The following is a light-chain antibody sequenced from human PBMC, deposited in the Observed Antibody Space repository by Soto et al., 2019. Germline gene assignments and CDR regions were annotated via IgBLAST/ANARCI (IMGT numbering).Light chain of an antibody. V-gene: IGLV1-44*01. CDR2: NNN. J-gene: IGLJ1*01. Sequence: QSVLTQPPSVSGTPGQRVSISCSGSSSNIGMNTVNWYQQLPGTAPKVLIHNNNQRPSGVPDRFSGSTSGTSASLAISGLQSEDEAAYYCGAWDGSLKGYVFGTGTKLTVL. CDR1: SSNIGMNT. CDR3: GAWDGSLKGYV.